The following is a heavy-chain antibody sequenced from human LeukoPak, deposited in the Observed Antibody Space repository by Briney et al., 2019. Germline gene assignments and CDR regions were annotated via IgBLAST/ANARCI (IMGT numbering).Heavy chain of an antibody. V-gene: IGHV3-33*08. Sequence: GGSLRLSCAASGFTFSSYWMSWVRQAPGKGLEWVAVIWYDGSNKYYADSVKGRFTISRDNSKNTLYLQMNSLRAEDTAVYYCARVGSGSYGMDVWGKGTTVTVSS. CDR2: IWYDGSNK. D-gene: IGHD6-19*01. CDR3: ARVGSGSYGMDV. CDR1: GFTFSSYW. J-gene: IGHJ6*04.